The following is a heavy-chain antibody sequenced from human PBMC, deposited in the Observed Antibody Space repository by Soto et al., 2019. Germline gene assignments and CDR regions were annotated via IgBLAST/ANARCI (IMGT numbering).Heavy chain of an antibody. D-gene: IGHD4-17*01. V-gene: IGHV3-23*01. CDR3: AKGHGDYPGVYFDN. CDR1: GFTFSSYG. J-gene: IGHJ4*02. Sequence: EVQLLESGGGLVQSGGSLRLSCAASGFTFSSYGMDWVRQAPGKGLEWVSHINGYGGDTYYADSVKGRFTISRDNSRDTGSLQMNNPRAENTAKYFCAKGHGDYPGVYFDNWGQGTLVTVSS. CDR2: INGYGGDT.